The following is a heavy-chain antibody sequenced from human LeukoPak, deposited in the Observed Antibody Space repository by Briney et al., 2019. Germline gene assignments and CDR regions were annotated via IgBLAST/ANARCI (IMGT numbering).Heavy chain of an antibody. CDR3: VKVAKYYYGSETYYFFEH. Sequence: GGSLRLSCAASGFTFTTYWMSWVRQLPGKGLEWVANINRDGTEKYYVDSVKGRFTISRDNAKSSLDLQMNSLRVEDTGTYYCVKVAKYYYGSETYYFFEHWGQGTPVTASS. V-gene: IGHV3-7*01. D-gene: IGHD3-10*01. J-gene: IGHJ4*02. CDR1: GFTFTTYW. CDR2: INRDGTEK.